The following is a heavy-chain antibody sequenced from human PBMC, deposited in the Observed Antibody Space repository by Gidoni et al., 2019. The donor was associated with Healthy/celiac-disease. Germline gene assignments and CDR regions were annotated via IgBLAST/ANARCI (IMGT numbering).Heavy chain of an antibody. Sequence: QITLKESGPTLVKPTQTLTLTCTFSGFSLSTSGVGVGWIRQPPGKALEWLALIYWNDDKRYSPSLKSRLTITKENSKNKVVLTMTNMNHVDTTTKYYAHRQGYYDSSGDYYIHGDFDYWGQGTLVTVSS. V-gene: IGHV2-5*01. D-gene: IGHD3-22*01. CDR3: AHRQGYYDSSGDYYIHGDFDY. CDR2: IYWNDDK. CDR1: GFSLSTSGVG. J-gene: IGHJ4*02.